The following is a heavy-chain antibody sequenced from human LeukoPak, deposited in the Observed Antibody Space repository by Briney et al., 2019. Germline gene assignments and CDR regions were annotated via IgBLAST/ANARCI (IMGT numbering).Heavy chain of an antibody. Sequence: ALVTVSCKASGYTFIGYYIHWVRQAPGQGLEWMGWLNPNSGGTNYALKFQGRVTMTRDTSTSTAYMELSRLRSDDTAVYYCARGYYYDSSSYYSLDYWGQGTLVTVSS. J-gene: IGHJ4*02. CDR1: GYTFIGYY. CDR3: ARGYYYDSSSYYSLDY. CDR2: LNPNSGGT. V-gene: IGHV1-2*02. D-gene: IGHD3-22*01.